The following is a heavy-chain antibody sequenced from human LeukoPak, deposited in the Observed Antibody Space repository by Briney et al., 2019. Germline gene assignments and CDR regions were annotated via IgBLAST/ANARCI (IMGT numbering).Heavy chain of an antibody. CDR3: ARDSYSSSWYFDY. V-gene: IGHV4-4*07. Sequence: PSETLSLTCTVSGGSFSRVGYYWSWIRQPAGKGLEWIGRIYASGSTNYNPSLKSRVTMSVDTSKNQFSLKLSSVTAADTAVYYCARDSYSSSWYFDYWGQGTLVTVSS. J-gene: IGHJ4*02. D-gene: IGHD6-13*01. CDR2: IYASGST. CDR1: GGSFSRVGYY.